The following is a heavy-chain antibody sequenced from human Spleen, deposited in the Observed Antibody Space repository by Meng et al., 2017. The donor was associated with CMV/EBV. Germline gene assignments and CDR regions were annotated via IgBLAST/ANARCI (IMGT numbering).Heavy chain of an antibody. CDR1: GGSFSGYY. CDR2: INHSGST. V-gene: IGHV4-34*01. D-gene: IGHD3-3*01. J-gene: IGHJ3*02. Sequence: SETLSLTCAVYGGSFSGYYWSWIRQPPGKGLEWIGEINHSGSTNYNPSLKSRVTISVDTSKNQLSLKLTSATAADTAMYYCARTKYYDFWSGYYPLLDASDIWGQGTMVTVSS. CDR3: ARTKYYDFWSGYYPLLDASDI.